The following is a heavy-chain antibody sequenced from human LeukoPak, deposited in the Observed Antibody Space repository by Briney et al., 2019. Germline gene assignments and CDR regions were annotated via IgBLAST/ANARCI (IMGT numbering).Heavy chain of an antibody. D-gene: IGHD3-22*01. J-gene: IGHJ5*02. CDR1: GGTFSSYA. CDR2: IIPIFGTA. Sequence: ASVKVSCKASGGTFSSYAISWVRQAPGQGLEWMGGIIPIFGTANYAQKFQGRVTITTDESTSTAYMELSSLRSEDTAVYYCARGGGYDSSGYYPFAPWGQGTLVTVSS. V-gene: IGHV1-69*05. CDR3: ARGGGYDSSGYYPFAP.